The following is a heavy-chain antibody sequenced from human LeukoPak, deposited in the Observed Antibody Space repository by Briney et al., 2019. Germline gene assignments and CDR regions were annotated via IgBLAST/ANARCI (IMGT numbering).Heavy chain of an antibody. V-gene: IGHV4-34*01. CDR3: ARIGITMVRGVITPYYFDY. J-gene: IGHJ4*02. D-gene: IGHD3-10*01. Sequence: PSETLSLTCAVYGGSFSGYYWSWIRQPPGKGLEWIGEINHSGSTNYNPSLKSRVTISVDTSKNRFSLKLSSVTAADTAVYYCARIGITMVRGVITPYYFDYWGQGTLVTVSS. CDR1: GGSFSGYY. CDR2: INHSGST.